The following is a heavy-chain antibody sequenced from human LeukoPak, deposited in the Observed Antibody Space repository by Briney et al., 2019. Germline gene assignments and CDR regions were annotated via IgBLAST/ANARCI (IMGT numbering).Heavy chain of an antibody. J-gene: IGHJ4*02. D-gene: IGHD3-22*01. V-gene: IGHV3-20*04. CDR3: AKDSRATRGVVVITNFDY. CDR1: GFTFDDYG. CDR2: INWNGGST. Sequence: GGSLRLSCAASGFTFDDYGMSWVRQAPGKGLEWVSGINWNGGSTGYADSVKGRFTISRDNSKNTLYLQMNSLRAEDTAVYYCAKDSRATRGVVVITNFDYWGQGTLVTVSS.